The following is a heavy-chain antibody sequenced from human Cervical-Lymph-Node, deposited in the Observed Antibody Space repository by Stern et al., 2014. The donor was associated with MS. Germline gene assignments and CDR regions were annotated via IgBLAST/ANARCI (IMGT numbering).Heavy chain of an antibody. Sequence: VQLEESGAEVKQPGSSMKVSCKASGGTFSTFDIIWVRQAPGQGLELLGGISPLFGTTNYVQKFQGRVTMTADESTSTAYMELNSLRSEDTAVYYCARHQGGIAANWGQGTLVTVSS. CDR3: ARHQGGIAAN. V-gene: IGHV1-69*01. D-gene: IGHD6-13*01. CDR1: GGTFSTFD. CDR2: ISPLFGTT. J-gene: IGHJ4*02.